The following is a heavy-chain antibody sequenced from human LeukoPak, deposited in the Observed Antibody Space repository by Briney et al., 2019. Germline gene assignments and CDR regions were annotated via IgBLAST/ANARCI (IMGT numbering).Heavy chain of an antibody. CDR2: ISGSGGTT. J-gene: IGHJ6*02. CDR1: EFTFSSYS. CDR3: AKVSGGGLYYDGMDV. Sequence: GGSLRLSCAASEFTFSSYSMNWVRQAPGKGLEWVSVISGSGGTTYYAGSVKGRFTISRDSSKNTLYLQMNSLRAEDTAVYYCAKVSGGGLYYDGMDVWGQGTTVTVSS. D-gene: IGHD1-14*01. V-gene: IGHV3-23*01.